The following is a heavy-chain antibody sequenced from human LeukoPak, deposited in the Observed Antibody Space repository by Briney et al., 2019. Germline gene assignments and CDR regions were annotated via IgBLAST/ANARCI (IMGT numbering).Heavy chain of an antibody. D-gene: IGHD2-2*01. CDR3: ARGEVCSSTTCPLSFDY. CDR2: INHSGST. J-gene: IGHJ4*02. Sequence: SETLSLTCAVYGGSFSGYYWSWIRQPPGKGLEWIGEINHSGSTNYDPSLKSRVTISVDTSKNQFSLKLSSVTAADTAVYYCARGEVCSSTTCPLSFDYWGQGTLVTVSS. V-gene: IGHV4-34*01. CDR1: GGSFSGYY.